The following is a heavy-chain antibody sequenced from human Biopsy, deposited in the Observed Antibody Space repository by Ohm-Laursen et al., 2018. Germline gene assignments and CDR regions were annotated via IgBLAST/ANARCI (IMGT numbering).Heavy chain of an antibody. D-gene: IGHD2-15*01. Sequence: SDTLSLTCEVYGKTFSDYYWSWIRQPPGKGLEWIGQINQGGRTNYNPSPKSRVNISADKSNNQFSLKLTSVTSADTAVYFCGNEVHGRDYWGQGALVTVSS. CDR1: GKTFSDYY. J-gene: IGHJ4*02. CDR2: INQGGRT. V-gene: IGHV4-34*08. CDR3: GNEVHGRDY.